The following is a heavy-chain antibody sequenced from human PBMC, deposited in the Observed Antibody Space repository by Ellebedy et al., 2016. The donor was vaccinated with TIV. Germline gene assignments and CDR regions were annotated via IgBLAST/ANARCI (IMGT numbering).Heavy chain of an antibody. D-gene: IGHD4-11*01. CDR2: IYYSGST. V-gene: IGHV4-30-4*01. Sequence: MPSETLSLTCTVSSGSISRGLYYWNWIRQPPGKGLEWIGYIYYSGSTYYHPSLKSRVTISVDTSKNQFSLTLSSVTAADTAVDYCARLNYSNDDFDYWGQGTLVTVSS. J-gene: IGHJ4*02. CDR3: ARLNYSNDDFDY. CDR1: SGSISRGLYY.